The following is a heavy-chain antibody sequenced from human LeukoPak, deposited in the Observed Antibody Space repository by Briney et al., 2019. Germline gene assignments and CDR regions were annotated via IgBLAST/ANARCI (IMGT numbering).Heavy chain of an antibody. J-gene: IGHJ5*02. D-gene: IGHD1-7*01. CDR1: GGSISSSSYY. CDR3: ARRNWHYENWFDP. CDR2: IYYSGRT. Sequence: SETLSLTCTVSGGSISSSSYYWGWIRQPPGKGLEWIGSIYYSGRTYYNPSLKSRVTISVDTSKNQFSLKLSSVTAADTAVYYCARRNWHYENWFDPWGQGTLVTVSS. V-gene: IGHV4-39*01.